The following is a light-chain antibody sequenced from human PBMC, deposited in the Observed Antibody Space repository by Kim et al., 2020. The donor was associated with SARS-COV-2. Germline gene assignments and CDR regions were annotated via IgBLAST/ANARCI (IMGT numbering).Light chain of an antibody. Sequence: DIQMTQSPSSLSASVGDSVTITCQATQDITYYLNWYQQEPGKAPKLLIYDASTLEVGVPSRFSGSRSGTHFTLTISSLQPEDIATYFCQQYEKLPVTFGQGTRLEIK. J-gene: IGKJ5*01. V-gene: IGKV1-33*01. CDR1: QDITYY. CDR2: DAS. CDR3: QQYEKLPVT.